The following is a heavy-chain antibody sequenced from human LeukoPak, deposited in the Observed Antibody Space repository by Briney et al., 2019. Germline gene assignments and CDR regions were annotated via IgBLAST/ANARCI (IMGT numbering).Heavy chain of an antibody. D-gene: IGHD2-15*01. CDR2: ISSSSSYI. V-gene: IGHV3-21*01. CDR3: ARDSGYCSGGSCYSDGDY. J-gene: IGHJ4*02. CDR1: GFTFSIYS. Sequence: GGSLRLSCAASGFTFSIYSMNWVRQAPGKGLEWVSSISSSSSYIYYADSVKGRFTISRDNAKNSLYLQMNSLRAEDTAVYYCARDSGYCSGGSCYSDGDYWGQGTLVTVSS.